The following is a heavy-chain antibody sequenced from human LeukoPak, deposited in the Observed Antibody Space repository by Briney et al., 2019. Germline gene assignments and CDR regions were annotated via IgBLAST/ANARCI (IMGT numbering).Heavy chain of an antibody. CDR1: RGTFSSYA. D-gene: IGHD3-10*01. V-gene: IGHV1-69*04. CDR2: IIPILGIA. CDR3: AREGDIDNRAMVRGFRYYFVY. Sequence: SVKVSCKASRGTFSSYAISSVRQAPGHGLEWMGRIIPILGIANYPQKFQGRVTITADKSTSTAYMELSSLRAEDTAVYEWAREGDIDNRAMVRGFRYYFVYWGQGTLVTVSS. J-gene: IGHJ4*02.